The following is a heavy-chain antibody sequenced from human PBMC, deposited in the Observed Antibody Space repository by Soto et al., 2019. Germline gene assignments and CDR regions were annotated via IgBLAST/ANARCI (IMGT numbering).Heavy chain of an antibody. J-gene: IGHJ4*02. CDR1: GFTFSNYA. CDR3: AKYRSCSSTTCERLFDF. V-gene: IGHV3-23*01. CDR2: ISSTGGTT. Sequence: EVQLLESGGGLVQPGGSLRLSCAASGFTFSNYAMTWVRQAPGKGLEWVSAISSTGGTTPYADSVKGRFTISRDNSKNTLYLQMNSLRAEDTAVYYCAKYRSCSSTTCERLFDFWGQGTLVTVSS. D-gene: IGHD2-2*01.